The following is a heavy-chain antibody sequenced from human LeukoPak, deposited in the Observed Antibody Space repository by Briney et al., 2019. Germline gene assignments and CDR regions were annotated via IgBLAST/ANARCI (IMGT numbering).Heavy chain of an antibody. D-gene: IGHD1-26*01. CDR3: ARYSWPGATPGSWFDP. CDR1: GGSISNYY. CDR2: IYNSGNI. J-gene: IGHJ5*02. Sequence: SETLSLTCTVSGGSISNYYWSWIRQPPGKGLEWIGYIYNSGNINYNPSLKSRVTISVDTSKNHFSLKLSSVTAADTAVYYCARYSWPGATPGSWFDPWGQGTLVTVSS. V-gene: IGHV4-59*08.